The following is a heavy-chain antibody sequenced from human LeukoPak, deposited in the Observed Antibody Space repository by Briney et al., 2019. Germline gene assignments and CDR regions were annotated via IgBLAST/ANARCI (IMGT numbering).Heavy chain of an antibody. D-gene: IGHD6-13*01. V-gene: IGHV4-61*02. J-gene: IGHJ4*02. Sequence: PSETLSLTCTVSGGSISSGSYYWSWIRQPAGKGLEWIGRIYTSGSTNYNPSLKSRVTISVDTSKNQFSLKLSSVTAADTAVYYCARLIAAAHYYFDYWGQGTLVTVSS. CDR2: IYTSGST. CDR1: GGSISSGSYY. CDR3: ARLIAAAHYYFDY.